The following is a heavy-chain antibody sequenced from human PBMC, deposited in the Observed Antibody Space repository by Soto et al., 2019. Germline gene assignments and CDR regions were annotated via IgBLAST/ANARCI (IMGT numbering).Heavy chain of an antibody. J-gene: IGHJ5*02. CDR3: ARTLSSSAENWFDP. Sequence: SQTLSLTCVISGDSVSSNSAAWNWIRQSPSRGLEWLGRTYYRSKWYNDYAVSVKSRITINPDTSKNQFSLQLNSVTPEDTAAYFCARTLSSSAENWFDPWGQGTLVTVSS. V-gene: IGHV6-1*01. D-gene: IGHD6-6*01. CDR2: TYYRSKWYN. CDR1: GDSVSSNSAA.